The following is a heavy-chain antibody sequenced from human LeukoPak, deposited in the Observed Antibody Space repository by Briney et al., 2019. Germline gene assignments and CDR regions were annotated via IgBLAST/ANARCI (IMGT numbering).Heavy chain of an antibody. CDR2: IKQDGSEK. D-gene: IGHD2-21*02. V-gene: IGHV3-7*01. CDR1: GFTFSTYW. Sequence: GGSLRLSCAASGFTFSTYWMSWVRQAPGKGLEWVANIKQDGSEKYYIDSLKGRFTISRDNAKSSLYLQMNSLRAEDTAVYYCARDRCGGDCYFFDFWGQGTLVTVSS. J-gene: IGHJ4*02. CDR3: ARDRCGGDCYFFDF.